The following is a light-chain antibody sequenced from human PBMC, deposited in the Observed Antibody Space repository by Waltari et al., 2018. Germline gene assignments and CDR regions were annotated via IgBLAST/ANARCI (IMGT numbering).Light chain of an antibody. V-gene: IGKV3-11*01. CDR2: DAS. Sequence: EIVLTQSPATLSLSPGERATLASRASPSVGSYLACYHQKPGQVPRLLIDDASNRATGIPARFSGSGSGTDFTLTISSLEPEDFAVYYCQQRSNWPPLTFGQGTKVEIK. CDR3: QQRSNWPPLT. CDR1: PSVGSY. J-gene: IGKJ1*01.